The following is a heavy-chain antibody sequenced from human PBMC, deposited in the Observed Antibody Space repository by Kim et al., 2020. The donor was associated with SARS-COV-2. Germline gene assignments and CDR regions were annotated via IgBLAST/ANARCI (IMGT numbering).Heavy chain of an antibody. CDR2: FYYSGAT. D-gene: IGHD6-13*01. Sequence: SETLSLTCSVSGGSISTTSHYWAWIRQPPGKGLEWIGSFYYSGATSYTPSLKRRVIMSADTSQNRISLKLTSVIAADTAVYYCARHKGAGNAYYYYGLDV. V-gene: IGHV4-39*01. J-gene: IGHJ6*01. CDR3: ARHKGAGNAYYYYGLDV. CDR1: GGSISTTSHY.